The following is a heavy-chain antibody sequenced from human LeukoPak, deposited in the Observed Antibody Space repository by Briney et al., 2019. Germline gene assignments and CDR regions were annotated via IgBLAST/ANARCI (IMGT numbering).Heavy chain of an antibody. CDR2: INPNSGDT. V-gene: IGHV1-2*02. Sequence: GASVKVSCKASGYTFTGYYMHWVRQAPGQGLEWMGWINPNSGDTNYAQKFQGRVTMTRDTSISTVYMELSRLRFDDTAMYYCARSTGRFCSGFSCYGNDCWGQGTLVTVSS. CDR1: GYTFTGYY. CDR3: ARSTGRFCSGFSCYGNDC. J-gene: IGHJ4*02. D-gene: IGHD2-15*01.